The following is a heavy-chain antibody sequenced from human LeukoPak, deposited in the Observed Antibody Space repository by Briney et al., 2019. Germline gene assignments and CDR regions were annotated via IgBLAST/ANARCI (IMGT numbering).Heavy chain of an antibody. D-gene: IGHD3-22*01. CDR3: ARYSSGYYHFDY. J-gene: IGHJ4*02. Sequence: SETLSLTCTVSGGSISSYYWSWMRQPPGKGLEWIGYIYYSESTNYNPSLKSRVTISVDTSKNQFSLKLSSVTAADTAEYYCARYSSGYYHFDYWGQGTLVTVSS. V-gene: IGHV4-59*01. CDR1: GGSISSYY. CDR2: IYYSEST.